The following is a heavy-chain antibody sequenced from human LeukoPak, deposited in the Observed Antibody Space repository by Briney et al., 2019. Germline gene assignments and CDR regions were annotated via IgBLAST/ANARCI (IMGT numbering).Heavy chain of an antibody. CDR2: IIPIFGTA. D-gene: IGHD3-3*01. J-gene: IGHJ5*02. Sequence: SVKVSCKASGGTFSSYAISWVRQAPGQGLEWMGGIIPIFGTANYAQKSQGRVTITTDESTSTAYMELSSLRSEDTAVYYCARVNYDFWSGYYTGSYWFDPWGQGTLVTVSS. CDR1: GGTFSSYA. V-gene: IGHV1-69*05. CDR3: ARVNYDFWSGYYTGSYWFDP.